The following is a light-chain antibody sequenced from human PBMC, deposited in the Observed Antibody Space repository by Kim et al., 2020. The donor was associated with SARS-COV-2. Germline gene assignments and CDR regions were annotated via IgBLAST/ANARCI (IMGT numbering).Light chain of an antibody. CDR2: GAS. CDR1: QSVGSNY. J-gene: IGKJ1*01. V-gene: IGKV3D-20*02. CDR3: QQRANWPVT. Sequence: SQWERAAPSCRASQSVGSNYLAWYQQKPGQAPRLLIYGASSRATGIPDRFSGSGSGTDFTLTIGSLEPEDFAVYYCQQRANWPVTFGQGTKVDIK.